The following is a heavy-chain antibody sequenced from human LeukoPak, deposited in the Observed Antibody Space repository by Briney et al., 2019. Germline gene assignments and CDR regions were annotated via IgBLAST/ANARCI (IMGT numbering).Heavy chain of an antibody. D-gene: IGHD2-2*01. V-gene: IGHV4-39*07. Sequence: SETLSLTCTVSGGSISSSSYYWGWIRQPPGKGLEWIGSIYYSGSTYYNPSLKSRVTISVDTSKNQFSLKLSSVIAADTAVYYCARDRCSSASCYQPGYYYMDVWGKGTTVTVSS. J-gene: IGHJ6*03. CDR3: ARDRCSSASCYQPGYYYMDV. CDR2: IYYSGST. CDR1: GGSISSSSYY.